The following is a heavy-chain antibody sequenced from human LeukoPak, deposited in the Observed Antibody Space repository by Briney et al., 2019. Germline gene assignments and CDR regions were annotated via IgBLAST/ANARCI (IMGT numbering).Heavy chain of an antibody. Sequence: PGGSLRLSCAASGFTFSSYAMSWVRQAPGKGLEWVSAIGGSGGSTYYADSVKGRFTISRDNSKNTLYLQMNSLRAEDTAVYYCAKDRLSSSCGWFDPWGQGTLVTVSS. CDR1: GFTFSSYA. D-gene: IGHD6-13*01. V-gene: IGHV3-23*01. CDR3: AKDRLSSSCGWFDP. CDR2: IGGSGGST. J-gene: IGHJ5*02.